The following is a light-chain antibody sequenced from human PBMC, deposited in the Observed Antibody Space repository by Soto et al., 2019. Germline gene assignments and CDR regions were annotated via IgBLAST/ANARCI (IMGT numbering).Light chain of an antibody. CDR1: SSDVGRYNY. V-gene: IGLV2-14*03. CDR3: SSYTGSSTYVL. Sequence: QSALTQPASMSGSPGQSITISCTGASSDVGRYNYVSWYQQHPGKAPKLMIYDVSDRPSGVSNRFSGSKSGNTASLTISGLQAEDEANYYCSSYTGSSTYVLFGGGTKLTVL. J-gene: IGLJ2*01. CDR2: DVS.